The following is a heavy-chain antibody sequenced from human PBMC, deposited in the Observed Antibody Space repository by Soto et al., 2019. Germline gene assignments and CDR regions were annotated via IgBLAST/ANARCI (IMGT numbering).Heavy chain of an antibody. J-gene: IGHJ4*02. D-gene: IGHD3-10*01. Sequence: QVQLVQSGAEMKKPGSSVKVSCQSSGGTFNTYAMNWVRQAPGQGPEWMGDISPMFGAANYAPKLQGRVTLTADESTGTSYMQLSSLPSAATALYFCAREVQVHTPAFVYWGQGTLVTVSS. CDR2: ISPMFGAA. CDR3: AREVQVHTPAFVY. V-gene: IGHV1-69*19. CDR1: GGTFNTYA.